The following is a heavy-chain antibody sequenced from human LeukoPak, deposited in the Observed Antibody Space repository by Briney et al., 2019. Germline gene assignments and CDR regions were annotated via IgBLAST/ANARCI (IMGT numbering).Heavy chain of an antibody. CDR3: ARDPYGFNRFDP. CDR1: GFTFSSYG. V-gene: IGHV3-33*01. Sequence: GGSLRLSCAASGFTFSSYGMHWVRQAPGKGLEWVAVIWYDGSNKYYADSVKGRFTVSRDNSKNTLNLQMNSLRVEDTAVYYCARDPYGFNRFDPWGQGTLVTVSS. D-gene: IGHD3-10*01. J-gene: IGHJ5*02. CDR2: IWYDGSNK.